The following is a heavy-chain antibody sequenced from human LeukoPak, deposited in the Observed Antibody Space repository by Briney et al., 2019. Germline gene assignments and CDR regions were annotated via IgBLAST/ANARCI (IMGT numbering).Heavy chain of an antibody. CDR2: INPSGGST. J-gene: IGHJ4*02. Sequence: ASVKVSCKASGYTFTSYYMHWVRQAPGQGLEWMGIINPSGGSTSYAQKFQGRVTMTRDTPTSTVYMELTSLTSEDTAVYYCARGDQVPWNDGDGVLYWGQGTLVTVSS. CDR3: ARGDQVPWNDGDGVLY. CDR1: GYTFTSYY. V-gene: IGHV1-46*01. D-gene: IGHD1-1*01.